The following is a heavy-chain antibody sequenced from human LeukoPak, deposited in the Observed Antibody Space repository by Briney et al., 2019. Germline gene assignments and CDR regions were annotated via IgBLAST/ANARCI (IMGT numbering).Heavy chain of an antibody. J-gene: IGHJ4*02. D-gene: IGHD2-2*01. CDR2: LQKDGSDV. CDR3: AVDVVVPAAMRGALDY. CDR1: GYTFSYYG. Sequence: GGSLRLSCAASGYTFSYYGMHWVRQAPDKGLEWVAFLQKDGSDVHYADSVEGRFTISRDNSKNTLYLQMNSLRAEDTAVYYCAVDVVVPAAMRGALDYWGQGTLVTVSS. V-gene: IGHV3-30*02.